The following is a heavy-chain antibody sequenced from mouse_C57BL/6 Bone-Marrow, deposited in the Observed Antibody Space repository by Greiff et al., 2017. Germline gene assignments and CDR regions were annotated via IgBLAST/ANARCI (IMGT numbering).Heavy chain of an antibody. J-gene: IGHJ3*01. CDR2: IDPETGGT. CDR3: TRQAGRGFAY. V-gene: IGHV1-15*01. D-gene: IGHD3-2*02. Sequence: VQLQQSGAELVRPGASVTLSCKASGYTFTDYEMHWVKQTPVHGLEWIGAIDPETGGTAYNQKFKGKAILTADKSSSTAYMELRSLTSEDSAVYYCTRQAGRGFAYWGQGTLVTVSA. CDR1: GYTFTDYE.